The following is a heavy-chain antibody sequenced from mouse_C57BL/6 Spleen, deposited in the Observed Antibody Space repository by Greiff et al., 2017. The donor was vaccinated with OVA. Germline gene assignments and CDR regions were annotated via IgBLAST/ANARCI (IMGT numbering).Heavy chain of an antibody. J-gene: IGHJ4*01. CDR1: GFTFSDYY. CDR3: ARVDSSGYWAMDY. D-gene: IGHD3-2*02. Sequence: EVMLVESEGGLVQPGSSMKLSCTASGFTFSDYYMAWVRQVPEKGLEWVANINYDGSSTYYLDSLKSRFIISRDNAKNILYLQMSSLKSEDTATYYCARVDSSGYWAMDYWGQGTSVTVSS. CDR2: INYDGSST. V-gene: IGHV5-16*01.